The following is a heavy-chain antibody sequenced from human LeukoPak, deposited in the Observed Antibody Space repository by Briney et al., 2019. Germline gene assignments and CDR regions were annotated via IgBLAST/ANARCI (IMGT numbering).Heavy chain of an antibody. CDR1: GYTFKEYA. CDR3: ARVAYYDSSGYPYYFDY. CDR2: ISTYNGDT. Sequence: ASVKVSCKASGYTFKEYAISWVRQAPGQGLEWMGWISTYNGDTNYAQKLQGRLTMTTDTSTRTAYMELRSLRSDDTAVYYCARVAYYDSSGYPYYFDYWGQGTLVTVSS. D-gene: IGHD3-22*01. J-gene: IGHJ4*02. V-gene: IGHV1-18*01.